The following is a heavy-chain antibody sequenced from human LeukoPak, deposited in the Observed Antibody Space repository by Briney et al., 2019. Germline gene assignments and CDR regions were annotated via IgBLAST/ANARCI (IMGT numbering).Heavy chain of an antibody. Sequence: GGSLRLSCAASGFTFSSYGMHWVRQAPGKGLEWVAVISYDGSNKYYADSVKGRFTISRDNSKNTLYLQMNSLRAEDTAVYYCAKDSRPFGVYYYNSSGYLAGDAFDIWGQGTMVTVSS. CDR3: AKDSRPFGVYYYNSSGYLAGDAFDI. V-gene: IGHV3-30*18. J-gene: IGHJ3*02. D-gene: IGHD3-22*01. CDR1: GFTFSSYG. CDR2: ISYDGSNK.